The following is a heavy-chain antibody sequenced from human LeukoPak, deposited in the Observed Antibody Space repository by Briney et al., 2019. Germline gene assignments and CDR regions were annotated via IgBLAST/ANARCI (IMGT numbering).Heavy chain of an antibody. Sequence: ASVKVSCKASGYTFTSYDINWVRQATGQGLEWMGWMNPNSGNTGYAQKFQGRVTMTTDTSTSTAYMELRSLRSDDTAVYYCARVTGYMIEDYFDYWGQGTLVAVSS. CDR3: ARVTGYMIEDYFDY. CDR2: MNPNSGNT. D-gene: IGHD3-22*01. V-gene: IGHV1-8*01. CDR1: GYTFTSYD. J-gene: IGHJ4*02.